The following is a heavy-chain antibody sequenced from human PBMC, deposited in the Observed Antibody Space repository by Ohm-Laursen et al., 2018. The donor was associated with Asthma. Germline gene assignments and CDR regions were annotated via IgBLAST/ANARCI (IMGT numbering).Heavy chain of an antibody. Sequence: SLRLSCAASGFTFSSYGMHWVRQAPGKGLEWVAVISNDGSRKKYADSVKGRFTMSRDNSKNTLYLQMNSLRAEDTALYYCAKSNDYGGRRAFEMWGQGTKVTVSS. CDR2: ISNDGSRK. J-gene: IGHJ3*02. D-gene: IGHD4-17*01. CDR1: GFTFSSYG. V-gene: IGHV3-30*18. CDR3: AKSNDYGGRRAFEM.